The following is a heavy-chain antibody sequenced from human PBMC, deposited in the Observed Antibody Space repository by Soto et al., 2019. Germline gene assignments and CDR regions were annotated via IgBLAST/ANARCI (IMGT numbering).Heavy chain of an antibody. CDR3: ARRITIFGVVGSNWFDP. D-gene: IGHD3-3*01. CDR2: IYYSGST. Sequence: SVIQCLPCTVSGECVCSYYWTWFRQHPGKGLEWIGYIYYSGSTNYNPSLKSRVTISVDTSKNQFSLKLSSVTAADTAVYYCARRITIFGVVGSNWFDPWGQGTLVTVSS. V-gene: IGHV4-59*02. J-gene: IGHJ5*02. CDR1: GECVCSYY.